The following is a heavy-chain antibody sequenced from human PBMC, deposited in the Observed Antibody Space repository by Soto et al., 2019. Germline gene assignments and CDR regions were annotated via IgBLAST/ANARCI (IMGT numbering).Heavy chain of an antibody. Sequence: GGSLRLSCAASGFTFSSYAMSWVRQAPGKGLEYVSAISGCGGMTHFAESVKDRFTISRDNSKNIVFLQMSSLRTEDTAVYYCVKDGRNTLVRWGQGTLVTVSS. D-gene: IGHD1-1*01. CDR3: VKDGRNTLVR. CDR2: ISGCGGMT. CDR1: GFTFSSYA. J-gene: IGHJ4*02. V-gene: IGHV3-64D*08.